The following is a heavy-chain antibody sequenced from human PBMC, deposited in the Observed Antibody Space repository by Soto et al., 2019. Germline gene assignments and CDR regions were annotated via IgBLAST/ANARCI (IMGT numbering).Heavy chain of an antibody. V-gene: IGHV1-69*13. D-gene: IGHD6-13*01. J-gene: IGHJ6*02. CDR3: ARAVSSSSPDYYYYGMDV. CDR2: IIPIFGTA. Sequence: GASVKVSCKASGGTFSSYAISWVRQAPGQGLEWMGGIIPIFGTANYAQKFQGRVTITADESTSTAYMELSSLRSEDTAVYYCARAVSSSSPDYYYYGMDVWGQGTTVTVYS. CDR1: GGTFSSYA.